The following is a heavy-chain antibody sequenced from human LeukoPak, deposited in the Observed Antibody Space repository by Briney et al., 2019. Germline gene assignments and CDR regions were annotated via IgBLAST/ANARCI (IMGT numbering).Heavy chain of an antibody. D-gene: IGHD3-10*01. V-gene: IGHV3-33*01. J-gene: IGHJ4*02. CDR2: IWYDGSNK. CDR3: AGGVGESLDY. CDR1: GFTFSSYG. Sequence: GRSLRLSCAASGFTFSSYGMHWVRQAPGKGLEWVAVIWYDGSNKYYAGSVKGRFTISRDNSKNMLYLQMNSLRAEDTAVYYCAGGVGESLDYWGQGILVTVSS.